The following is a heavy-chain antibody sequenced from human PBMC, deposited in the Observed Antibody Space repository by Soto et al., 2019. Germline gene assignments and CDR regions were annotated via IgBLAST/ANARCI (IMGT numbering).Heavy chain of an antibody. CDR3: AREVQVHTPAFVY. D-gene: IGHD3-10*01. Sequence: QVQLVQSGAEMKKPGSSVKVSCQSSGGTFNTYAMNWVRQAPGQGPEWMGAISPMFVAANYAPKFQGRVTLTADESTGTPSMQFRSLTSEDTALYFCAREVQVHTPAFVYWGQGTLVTVSS. V-gene: IGHV1-69*19. CDR1: GGTFNTYA. CDR2: ISPMFVAA. J-gene: IGHJ4*02.